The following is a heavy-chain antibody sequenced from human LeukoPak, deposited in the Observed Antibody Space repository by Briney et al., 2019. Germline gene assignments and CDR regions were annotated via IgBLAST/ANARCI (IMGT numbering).Heavy chain of an antibody. V-gene: IGHV3-11*01. Sequence: GGSLRLSCAASGFTLSDYYMSWFRLAPGKGLEWVSYSSSSGSTIYYADSVKGRFAISRDNAKNSLYLQMNSLRAEGTAAYYCARRRDFIDYWGQGTLVTVSS. CDR1: GFTLSDYY. D-gene: IGHD3/OR15-3a*01. CDR3: ARRRDFIDY. J-gene: IGHJ4*02. CDR2: SSSSGSTI.